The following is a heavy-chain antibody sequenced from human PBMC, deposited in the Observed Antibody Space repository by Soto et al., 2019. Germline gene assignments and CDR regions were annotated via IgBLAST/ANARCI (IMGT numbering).Heavy chain of an antibody. CDR3: ADRVLRTVFGLVTTTAIYFDF. D-gene: IGHD3-3*01. CDR2: IYWDDDK. V-gene: IGHV2-5*02. CDR1: GFSLTTSGVG. J-gene: IGHJ4*02. Sequence: QITLNESGPTVVRPTETLTLTCRFSGFSLTTSGVGVGWIRQSPGKAPEWRALIYWDDDKRYSASLKSRLTITKDTSKNPVVLTVTALDPTDEATYYCADRVLRTVFGLVTTTAIYFDFWRQGTPVAVSS.